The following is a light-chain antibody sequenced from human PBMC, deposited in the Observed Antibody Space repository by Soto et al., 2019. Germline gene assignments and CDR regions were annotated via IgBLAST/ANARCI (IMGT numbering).Light chain of an antibody. V-gene: IGLV1-51*01. J-gene: IGLJ3*02. Sequence: QSVLTQPPSVSAAPGQKVIISCSGSSSNIGDHYVFWYQQFPGTAPRLLIYDDNKRPPGIPDRFSGSKSATSATLGITRLQTGDEADYYCATWGANLRVFGGGTKVTVL. CDR2: DDN. CDR1: SSNIGDHY. CDR3: ATWGANLRV.